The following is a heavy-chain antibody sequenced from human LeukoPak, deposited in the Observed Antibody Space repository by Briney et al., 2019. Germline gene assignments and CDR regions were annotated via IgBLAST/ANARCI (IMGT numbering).Heavy chain of an antibody. CDR1: GGSISSSNW. CDR2: IYHSGST. J-gene: IGHJ4*02. D-gene: IGHD3-10*01. V-gene: IGHV4-4*02. Sequence: PSETLSLTCAVSGGSISSSNWWSWVRQPPGKGLEWIGEIYHSGSTNYNPSLKSRVTISVDTSKNQFSLKLSSVTAADTAVYYCAREVRGHFDYWGQGTLVTVSS. CDR3: AREVRGHFDY.